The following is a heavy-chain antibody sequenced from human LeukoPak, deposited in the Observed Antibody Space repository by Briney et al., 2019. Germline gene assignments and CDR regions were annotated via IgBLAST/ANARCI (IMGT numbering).Heavy chain of an antibody. CDR2: INPNSGGT. CDR3: ARGGSGSYFSWLDP. J-gene: IGHJ5*02. CDR1: GYTFTDYY. D-gene: IGHD3-10*01. V-gene: IGHV1-2*02. Sequence: ASVRVSCKASGYTFTDYYIHWVRQAPGQGLECMGWINPNSGGTNYAQKFQGRVTMTRDTSISTAYMEPSRLRSDDTAVYYCARGGSGSYFSWLDPWGQGTLVTVSS.